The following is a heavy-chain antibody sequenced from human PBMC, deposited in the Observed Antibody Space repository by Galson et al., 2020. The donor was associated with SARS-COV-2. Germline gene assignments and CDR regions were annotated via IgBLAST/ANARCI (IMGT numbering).Heavy chain of an antibody. CDR1: GFTFSSYA. D-gene: IGHD3-10*01. CDR3: ARDLGGYLDY. J-gene: IGHJ4*02. V-gene: IGHV3-30-3*01. Sequence: GGSLRLSCAASGFTFSSYAMHWVRQAPGKGLEWVAVISYDGSNKYYADSVKGRFTISRDNSKNTLYLQMNSLRAEDTAVYYCARDLGGYLDYWGQGTLVSVSS. CDR2: ISYDGSNK.